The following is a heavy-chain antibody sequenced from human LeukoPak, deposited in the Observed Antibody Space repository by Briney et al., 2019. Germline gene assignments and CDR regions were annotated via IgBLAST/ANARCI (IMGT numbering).Heavy chain of an antibody. V-gene: IGHV1-58*02. CDR3: AAGLYYDILTGNYGMDV. CDR2: IVVGSGNT. Sequence: ASVKVSCKASGFTFTSSAMQWVRQARGQRLEWIGWIVVGSGNTNYAQKFQERVTITRDMSTSTAYMELSSLRSEDTAVCYCAAGLYYDILTGNYGMDVWGQGTTVTVSS. D-gene: IGHD3-9*01. J-gene: IGHJ6*02. CDR1: GFTFTSSA.